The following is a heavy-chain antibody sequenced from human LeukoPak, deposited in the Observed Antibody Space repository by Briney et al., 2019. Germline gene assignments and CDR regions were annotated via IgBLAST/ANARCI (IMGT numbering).Heavy chain of an antibody. CDR1: GGSISSYY. Sequence: SQTLSLTCTVSGGSISSYYWSWIRQPPGKGLEWVGYIYYSGSTKSNPSLKSQVTISVDTSKNQYSLKLGYVPAADTAVYCCARDQRITIFGVVTDYYYGMDVWGQGTTVTVSS. CDR3: ARDQRITIFGVVTDYYYGMDV. CDR2: IYYSGST. V-gene: IGHV4-59*01. D-gene: IGHD3-3*01. J-gene: IGHJ6*02.